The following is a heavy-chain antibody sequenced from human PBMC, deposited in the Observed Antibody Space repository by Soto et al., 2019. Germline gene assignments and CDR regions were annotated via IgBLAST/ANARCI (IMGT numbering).Heavy chain of an antibody. Sequence: SETLSLTCTVSGGSISSYYWSWIRQPPGKGLEWIGYIYYSGSTNYNPSLKSRVTISVDTSKNQFSLKLSSVTAADTAVYYCAREVGRLSWFDPWGQGTLVTVS. CDR2: IYYSGST. D-gene: IGHD6-25*01. CDR1: GGSISSYY. CDR3: AREVGRLSWFDP. J-gene: IGHJ5*02. V-gene: IGHV4-59*01.